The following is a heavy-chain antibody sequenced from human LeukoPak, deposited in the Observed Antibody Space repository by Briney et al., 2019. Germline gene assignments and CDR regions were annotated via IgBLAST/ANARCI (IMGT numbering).Heavy chain of an antibody. D-gene: IGHD2-15*01. CDR3: ARGRVRYRSGGSCYSIGSAFDI. V-gene: IGHV3-30*04. CDR2: ISYDGSNK. CDR1: GFTFSSYA. Sequence: GGSLRLSCAASGFTFSSYAMHWVRQAPGKGLEWVAVISYDGSNKYYADSVKGRFTISRDNSKNTLYLQMNSLRAEDTAVYYCARGRVRYRSGGSCYSIGSAFDIWGQGTMVTVSS. J-gene: IGHJ3*02.